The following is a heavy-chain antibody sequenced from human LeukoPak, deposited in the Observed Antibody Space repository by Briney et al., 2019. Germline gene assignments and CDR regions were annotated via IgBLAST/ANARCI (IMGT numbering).Heavy chain of an antibody. V-gene: IGHV1-24*01. CDR2: SNPEDGET. J-gene: IGHJ4*02. CDR1: GYTLTELS. D-gene: IGHD1-7*01. Sequence: ASVKVSCKVSGYTLTELSMYWVRQAPGKGLEWMGGSNPEDGETIYAQKFQGRVTMTEDTSTDTAYMELSSLRSEDTAMYYCVRHGLELWGHWGQGTLVTVSS. CDR3: VRHGLELWGH.